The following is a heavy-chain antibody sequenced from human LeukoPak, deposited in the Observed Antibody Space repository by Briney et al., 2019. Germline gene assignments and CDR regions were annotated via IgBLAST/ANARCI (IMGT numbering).Heavy chain of an antibody. Sequence: PGGSLRLSCAASGFTFSSHDMHWVRQAPGKGLEWVAAISYDGSKQLYADSVKGRFTISRDNSKNTLNLQMNSLRDEDTAVYYCAKGGARYLVTYYFEYWGQGTLVTDSS. J-gene: IGHJ4*02. CDR3: AKGGARYLVTYYFEY. D-gene: IGHD2-21*02. CDR1: GFTFSSHD. CDR2: ISYDGSKQ. V-gene: IGHV3-30*18.